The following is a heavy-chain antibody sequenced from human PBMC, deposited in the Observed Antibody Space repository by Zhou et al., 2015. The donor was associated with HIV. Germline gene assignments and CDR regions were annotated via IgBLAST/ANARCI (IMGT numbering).Heavy chain of an antibody. V-gene: IGHV1-18*01. D-gene: IGHD1-14*01. CDR2: INTYNNNR. J-gene: IGHJ4*02. Sequence: QVQLVQSGPEVKKPGASVKVSCKASGYTFSTSAINWVRQAPGQGLEWMGRINTYNNNRNHAQKFQGRVTMTTDTSTTTAYMELRSLRSDDTAVYYCARDGRNVGDNDYVGQGTLVTVSS. CDR1: GYTFSTSA. CDR3: ARDGRNVGDNDY.